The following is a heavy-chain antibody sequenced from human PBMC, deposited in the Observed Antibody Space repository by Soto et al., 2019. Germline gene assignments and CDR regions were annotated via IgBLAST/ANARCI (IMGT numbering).Heavy chain of an antibody. CDR2: IKQDGSEK. D-gene: IGHD5-18*01. J-gene: IGHJ6*02. CDR3: ARVGYSYGLSMDV. Sequence: PGGSLRLSCAAAGFTFSSNDMSWVRQAPGKGLEWVANIKQDGSEKYYVDSVKGRFTISRDNAKNSLYLQMNSLRAEDTAVYYCARVGYSYGLSMDVWGQGTTVTISS. CDR1: GFTFSSND. V-gene: IGHV3-7*01.